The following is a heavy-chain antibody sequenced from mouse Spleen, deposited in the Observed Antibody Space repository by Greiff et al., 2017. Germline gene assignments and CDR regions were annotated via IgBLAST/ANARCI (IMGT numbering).Heavy chain of an antibody. D-gene: IGHD2-14*01. V-gene: IGHV1-61*01. Sequence: VQLQQPGAELVRPGSSVKLSCKASGYTFTSYWMDWVKQRPGQGLEWIGNIYPSDSETHYNQKFKDKATLTVDKSSSTAYMQLSSLTSEDSAVYYCARGYRYDDAMDYWGQGTSVTVSS. CDR3: ARGYRYDDAMDY. J-gene: IGHJ4*01. CDR1: GYTFTSYW. CDR2: IYPSDSET.